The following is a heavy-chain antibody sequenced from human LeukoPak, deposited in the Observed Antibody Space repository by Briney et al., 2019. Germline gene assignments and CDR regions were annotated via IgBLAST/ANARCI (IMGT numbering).Heavy chain of an antibody. Sequence: SETLSLTCTVSGDSISNGDYYWSWIRQPPGKGLEWIGYIYYSGSTYYNRSLKSRVTISVDTSKNQFSLRLSPATAADTAVYYCASLPRSGFPYYFDYWGQGTLVTVSS. CDR2: IYYSGST. D-gene: IGHD3-3*01. J-gene: IGHJ4*02. V-gene: IGHV4-30-4*01. CDR3: ASLPRSGFPYYFDY. CDR1: GDSISNGDYY.